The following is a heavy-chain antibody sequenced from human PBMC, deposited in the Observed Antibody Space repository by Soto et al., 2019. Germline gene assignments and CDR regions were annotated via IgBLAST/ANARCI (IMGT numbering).Heavy chain of an antibody. CDR3: AKDPRTRYGSGSATYYYYGMDV. V-gene: IGHV3-30*18. D-gene: IGHD3-10*01. CDR1: GFIFSSYG. CDR2: ISYDGSNK. Sequence: QVQLVESGGGVVQPGSSLRLSCAASGFIFSSYGMHWVRQAAGKGLEWVAVISYDGSNKYYADSVKGRFTISRDNSKNTLYLQMNSLRAEDTAVYYCAKDPRTRYGSGSATYYYYGMDVWGQGTTVTVSS. J-gene: IGHJ6*02.